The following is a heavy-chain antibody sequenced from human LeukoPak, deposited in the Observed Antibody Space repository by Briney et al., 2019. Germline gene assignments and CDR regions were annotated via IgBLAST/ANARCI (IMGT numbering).Heavy chain of an antibody. CDR2: IMSDGSDT. V-gene: IGHV3-74*01. Sequence: PGGSLRLSCAASGFTLSSYWMHWVRQVPGKGLVWVSRIMSDGSDTRYADSVKGRFTISRDNSRNTLYLQMNSLRAEDTALYYCAKHRGYSSASIYYYGMDVWGQGTTVTVSS. CDR1: GFTLSSYW. J-gene: IGHJ6*02. CDR3: AKHRGYSSASIYYYGMDV. D-gene: IGHD5-12*01.